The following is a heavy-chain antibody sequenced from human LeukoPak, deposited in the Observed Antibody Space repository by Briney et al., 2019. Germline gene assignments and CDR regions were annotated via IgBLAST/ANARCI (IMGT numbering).Heavy chain of an antibody. CDR1: GDSVPSNSVA. Sequence: SQTLSLTCAISGDSVPSNSVAWNWIRQSQSRGLEWLGRTYYRSKWYNDYAVSVKSRITINPDTSKNQFSLQLNSVTPEDTAVYYCATGLGSYDFWGQGTLVTVSS. CDR2: TYYRSKWYN. D-gene: IGHD3/OR15-3a*01. J-gene: IGHJ4*02. V-gene: IGHV6-1*01. CDR3: ATGLGSYDF.